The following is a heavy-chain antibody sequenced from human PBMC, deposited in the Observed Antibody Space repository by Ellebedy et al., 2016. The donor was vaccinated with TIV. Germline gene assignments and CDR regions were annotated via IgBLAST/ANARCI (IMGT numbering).Heavy chain of an antibody. CDR3: AKGGGDRPHALDV. CDR2: IYYSGTT. J-gene: IGHJ3*01. D-gene: IGHD3-10*01. V-gene: IGHV4-30-4*01. CDR1: GGSFSASY. Sequence: MPSETLSLTCAVSGGSFSASYWTWIRQPPGKGLECIGYIYYSGTTYYNPSLKHRLTVSIDKSKGPVSLKLASVTAADTAVYYCAKGGGDRPHALDVWGQGTMVTVSS.